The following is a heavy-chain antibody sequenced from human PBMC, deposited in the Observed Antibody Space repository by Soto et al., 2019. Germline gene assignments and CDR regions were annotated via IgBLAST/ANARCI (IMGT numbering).Heavy chain of an antibody. CDR1: GFTLSSYD. Sequence: GGSLRLSCAASGFTLSSYDMHWVRQAEGKGLEWVSALGAADDPYYLVSVKGRFTISRENAKNSLYLQMNNLRAGDTAVYYCARAYSGRLPRRADYYYAMDVWGQGTTVTVSS. D-gene: IGHD2-15*01. CDR3: ARAYSGRLPRRADYYYAMDV. V-gene: IGHV3-13*05. CDR2: LGAADDP. J-gene: IGHJ6*02.